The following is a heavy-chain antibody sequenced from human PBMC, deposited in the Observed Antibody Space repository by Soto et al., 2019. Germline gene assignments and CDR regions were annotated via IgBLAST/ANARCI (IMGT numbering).Heavy chain of an antibody. J-gene: IGHJ5*02. V-gene: IGHV4-30-4*01. CDR1: GDSISSNNNY. CDR2: ISYSGTT. Sequence: LTCTVSGDSISSNNNYWSWIRQPPGEGLEWIGFISYSGTTSYSPSLKSRVAISLDTSKNQFSLSLSSVTAADTAVYYCARGRGYSYGLDPWGQGTLVTVSS. D-gene: IGHD5-18*01. CDR3: ARGRGYSYGLDP.